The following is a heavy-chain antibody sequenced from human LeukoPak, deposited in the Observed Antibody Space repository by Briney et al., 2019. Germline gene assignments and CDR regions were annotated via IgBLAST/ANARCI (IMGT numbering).Heavy chain of an antibody. D-gene: IGHD2-2*02. Sequence: PGGSLRLSCTASGFTFSDYYMSWIRQAPGKGLEWVSYISSSGSTIYYADSVKGRFTTSRDNAKNSLYLQMNSLRAEDTAVYYCARACDTPTGAFDIWGQGTMVTVSS. V-gene: IGHV3-11*04. CDR1: GFTFSDYY. CDR3: ARACDTPTGAFDI. J-gene: IGHJ3*02. CDR2: ISSSGSTI.